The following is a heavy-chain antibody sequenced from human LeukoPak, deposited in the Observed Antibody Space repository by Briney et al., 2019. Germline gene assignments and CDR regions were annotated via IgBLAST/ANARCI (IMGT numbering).Heavy chain of an antibody. V-gene: IGHV3-21*01. CDR2: ISSSSNYI. Sequence: GGSLRLSCAASGFTFSSYGMSWVRQAPGKGLEWVSSISSSSNYIYYADSVKGRFTISRDNAKNSLYLQMKSLRAEDTAVYYCARGKTSQNIVTRKTYNWFDPWGQGTLVTVSS. J-gene: IGHJ5*02. CDR3: ARGKTSQNIVTRKTYNWFDP. CDR1: GFTFSSYG. D-gene: IGHD2/OR15-2a*01.